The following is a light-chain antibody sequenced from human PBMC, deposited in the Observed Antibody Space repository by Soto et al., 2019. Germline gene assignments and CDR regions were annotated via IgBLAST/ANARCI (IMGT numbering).Light chain of an antibody. J-gene: IGLJ2*01. V-gene: IGLV2-14*01. CDR1: SSDVGGYNY. Sequence: QSALTQPASVSGSPGQSITISCTGTSSDVGGYNYVSWYQQHPGKAPKLMIYDVSNRPSGVSNRFSGSKSGNTASLTISGLQAEDEADYYCSSYTSSSPPLFGGGTKVTVL. CDR3: SSYTSSSPPL. CDR2: DVS.